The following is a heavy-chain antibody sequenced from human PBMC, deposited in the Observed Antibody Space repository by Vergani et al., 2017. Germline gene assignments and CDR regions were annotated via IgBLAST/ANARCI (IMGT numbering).Heavy chain of an antibody. Sequence: QLQLQESGSGLVKPPQTLSLTCAVSGGSISSGGYSWSWIRQPPGKGLEWIGYIYHSGSTYYNPSLKSRVTISVDRSKNQFSLKLSSVTAADTAVYYCASSPAVAGTAVVEYYYYGMDVWGQGTTVTVSS. V-gene: IGHV4-30-2*02. CDR3: ASSPAVAGTAVVEYYYYGMDV. J-gene: IGHJ6*02. D-gene: IGHD6-19*01. CDR1: GGSISSGGYS. CDR2: IYHSGST.